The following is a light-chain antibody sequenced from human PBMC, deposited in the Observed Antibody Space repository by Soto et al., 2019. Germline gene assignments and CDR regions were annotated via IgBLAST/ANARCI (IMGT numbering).Light chain of an antibody. V-gene: IGKV3-15*01. CDR1: QSVSSN. CDR3: QHYKNGWT. CDR2: GAS. Sequence: EIVMTQSPATLSVSPGERATLSCRASQSVSSNLAWYQQKPGQAPRLLIYGASTRATGILAMFRGSGPGTKYTLPISTLQSEDFQVFYCQHYKNGWTFGQGTKLDIK. J-gene: IGKJ1*01.